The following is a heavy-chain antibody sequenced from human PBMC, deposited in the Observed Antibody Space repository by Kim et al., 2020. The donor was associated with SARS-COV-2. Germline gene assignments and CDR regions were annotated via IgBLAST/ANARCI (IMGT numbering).Heavy chain of an antibody. D-gene: IGHD6-19*01. Sequence: KSRVTISVDTSKNQFSLKLSSVTAADTAVYYCARHRDPGIAVAGTGYFQHWGQGTLVTVSS. J-gene: IGHJ1*01. V-gene: IGHV4-39*01. CDR3: ARHRDPGIAVAGTGYFQH.